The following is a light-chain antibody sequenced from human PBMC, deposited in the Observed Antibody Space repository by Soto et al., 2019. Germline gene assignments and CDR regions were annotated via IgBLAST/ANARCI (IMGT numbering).Light chain of an antibody. CDR3: QQYDSSTYT. CDR1: QSVSSSF. CDR2: GAS. J-gene: IGKJ2*01. V-gene: IGKV3-20*01. Sequence: EIVLTQSPGTLSLSPGERATLSCRASQSVSSSFVAWYQQKPGQAPRLLIYGASSRATGIPDRFSGSGSGTDFTLTISRLEPEDFAVYYCQQYDSSTYTFGPGTKLEIK.